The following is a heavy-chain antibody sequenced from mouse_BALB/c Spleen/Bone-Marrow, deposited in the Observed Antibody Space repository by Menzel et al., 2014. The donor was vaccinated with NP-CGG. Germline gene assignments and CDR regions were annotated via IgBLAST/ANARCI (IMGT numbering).Heavy chain of an antibody. D-gene: IGHD3-1*01. Sequence: EVQLQESEAELVKPGASVKLSCTASGFNIKDTYMHWVKQRPEQGLEWIGRIDPANGNTKYDPKFQGKATITADTSSNTAYLQVSSLTSEDTAVYYCARRAARATGFAYWGQGTLVTVSA. J-gene: IGHJ3*01. V-gene: IGHV14-3*02. CDR1: GFNIKDTY. CDR3: ARRAARATGFAY. CDR2: IDPANGNT.